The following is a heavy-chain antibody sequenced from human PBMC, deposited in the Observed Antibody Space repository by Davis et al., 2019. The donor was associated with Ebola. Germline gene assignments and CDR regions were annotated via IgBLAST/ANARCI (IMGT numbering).Heavy chain of an antibody. Sequence: GESLKISCAASGFTLRSYRMHWVRQVPGKGLAWVSRMNSDGSGTSYADSVKGRFTISRDNAKNTLYLQMNSLRAEDTAVYYCVTGLMGGTNYWGQGTLVTVSS. CDR3: VTGLMGGTNY. D-gene: IGHD1-26*01. J-gene: IGHJ4*02. V-gene: IGHV3-74*01. CDR2: MNSDGSGT. CDR1: GFTLRSYR.